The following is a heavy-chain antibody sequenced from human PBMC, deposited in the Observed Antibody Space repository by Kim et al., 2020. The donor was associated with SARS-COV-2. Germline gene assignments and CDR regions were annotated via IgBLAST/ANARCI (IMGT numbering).Heavy chain of an antibody. Sequence: TKKYADSGKDRLAIATDNAKNSLYLQMNSLRAEDPAVYYCARGFSRGCDYWGQGTLVTVSS. CDR3: ARGFSRGCDY. CDR2: TK. V-gene: IGHV3-11*01. D-gene: IGHD3-10*01. J-gene: IGHJ4*02.